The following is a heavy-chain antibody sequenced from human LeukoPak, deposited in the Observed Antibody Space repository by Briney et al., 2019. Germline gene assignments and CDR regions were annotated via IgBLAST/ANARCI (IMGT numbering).Heavy chain of an antibody. CDR3: ARRAINSVMFDY. CDR2: IHYSGST. D-gene: IGHD3-16*01. J-gene: IGHJ4*02. Sequence: PSATLSLTCSVSGDSISTYYWSWIRQPPGKGLEWIGYIHYSGSTNYNPSLSSRVTIYVDTSKNQFSLKLSSATAADTAVYFCARRAINSVMFDYWGQGTLVTVSS. CDR1: GDSISTYY. V-gene: IGHV4-59*08.